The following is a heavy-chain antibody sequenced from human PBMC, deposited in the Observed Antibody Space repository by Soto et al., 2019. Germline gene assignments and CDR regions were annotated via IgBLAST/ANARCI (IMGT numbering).Heavy chain of an antibody. V-gene: IGHV3-23*01. D-gene: IGHD4-4*01. Sequence: PGGSLRLSCAASGFTFSSYAMSWVRQAPGKGLEWVSAISGSGGSTYYADSVKGRFTISRDNSKNTLYLQMNSLRAEDTAVYYCAKVPGATVTLRYYYGMDVWGQGTTVTVSS. CDR1: GFTFSSYA. J-gene: IGHJ6*02. CDR2: ISGSGGST. CDR3: AKVPGATVTLRYYYGMDV.